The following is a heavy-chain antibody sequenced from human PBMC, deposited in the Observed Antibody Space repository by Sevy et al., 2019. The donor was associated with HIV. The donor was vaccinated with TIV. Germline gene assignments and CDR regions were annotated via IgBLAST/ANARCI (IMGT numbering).Heavy chain of an antibody. CDR1: GFIFSSFA. D-gene: IGHD6-19*01. CDR3: AKDYSTGWYGYYYGMDV. CDR2: ISDRGGDK. V-gene: IGHV3-30*02. Sequence: GGSLRLSCAASGFIFSSFAMHWVRQAPGKGLEWVAFISDRGGDKYYADDVKGRYTISRDNSKNTVYLQMSSLRAEDTAVYYCAKDYSTGWYGYYYGMDVRGQGTTVTVSS. J-gene: IGHJ6*02.